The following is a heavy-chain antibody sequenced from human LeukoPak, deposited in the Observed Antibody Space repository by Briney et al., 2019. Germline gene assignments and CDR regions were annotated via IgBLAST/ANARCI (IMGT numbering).Heavy chain of an antibody. J-gene: IGHJ6*04. CDR2: IIPIFGTA. V-gene: IGHV1-69*06. D-gene: IGHD1-14*01. CDR3: AKRDNVYYYYGMDV. Sequence: SVNVSCMASVGTFSSYAISWVRQAPGQGLEWMGGIIPIFGTANYAQKFQGRVTITADKSTSTAYMELSSLRSEDTAVYYCAKRDNVYYYYGMDVWGKGTTVTVSS. CDR1: VGTFSSYA.